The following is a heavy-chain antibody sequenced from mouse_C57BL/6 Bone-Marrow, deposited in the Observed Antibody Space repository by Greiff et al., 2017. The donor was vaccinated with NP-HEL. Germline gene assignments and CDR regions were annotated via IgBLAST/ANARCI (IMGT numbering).Heavy chain of an antibody. V-gene: IGHV14-3*01. D-gene: IGHD1-1*01. J-gene: IGHJ1*03. CDR1: GFNIKNTY. CDR2: IDPANGNT. CDR3: ARHYYGSSYDWYFDV. Sequence: EVKLVESVAELVRPGASVKLSCTASGFNIKNTYMHWVKQRPEQGLEWIGRIDPANGNTKYAPKFQGKATITADTSSNTAYLKLSSLTSEDTAIYYCARHYYGSSYDWYFDVWGTGTTVTVSS.